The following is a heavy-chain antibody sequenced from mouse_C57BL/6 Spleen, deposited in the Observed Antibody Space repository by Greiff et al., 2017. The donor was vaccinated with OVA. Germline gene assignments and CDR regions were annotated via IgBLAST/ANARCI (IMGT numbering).Heavy chain of an antibody. CDR2: INPGCGGT. CDR3: ARPNSSGSDLSFDY. Sequence: QVQLKQSGAELVRPGTSVKVSCKASGYAFTTYLIEWVKQRPGPGLEWIGVINPGCGGTNYNEKFKGKATLTADKSSSTAYMQLSSRTSEDSAVYFCARPNSSGSDLSFDYWGQGTTLTVSS. CDR1: GYAFTTYL. D-gene: IGHD3-2*02. V-gene: IGHV1-54*01. J-gene: IGHJ2*01.